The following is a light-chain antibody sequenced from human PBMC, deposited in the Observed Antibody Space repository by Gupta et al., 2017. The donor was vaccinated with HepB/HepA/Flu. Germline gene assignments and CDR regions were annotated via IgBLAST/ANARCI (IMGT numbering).Light chain of an antibody. CDR3: SSYASSNNVV. CDR1: SSDVGAYNY. CDR2: EVN. V-gene: IGLV2-8*01. Sequence: QSPLTQPPSASGSPGQSVTISCTGTSSDVGAYNYVTWYQQHPGKAPKLMIYEVNKRPSGVPDRFSASKSGNTASLTVSGLQAEDEADYYCSSYASSNNVVFGGGTKLTVL. J-gene: IGLJ2*01.